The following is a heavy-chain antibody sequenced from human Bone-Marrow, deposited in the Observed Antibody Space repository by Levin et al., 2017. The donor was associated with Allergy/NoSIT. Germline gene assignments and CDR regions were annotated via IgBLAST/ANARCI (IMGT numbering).Heavy chain of an antibody. D-gene: IGHD2-2*01. CDR2: IFDTGTT. J-gene: IGHJ4*02. CDR1: GASVTSGSYH. V-gene: IGHV4-61*01. CDR3: ARSSLTIGQLFD. Sequence: SQTLSLTCSVSGASVTSGSYHWNWIRQPPGKGLEWIGCIFDTGTTKSNPSLESRLTISIDTSNNLFSVRLSSVTAADTAVYYCARSSLTIGQLFDWSQGTLVTVSS.